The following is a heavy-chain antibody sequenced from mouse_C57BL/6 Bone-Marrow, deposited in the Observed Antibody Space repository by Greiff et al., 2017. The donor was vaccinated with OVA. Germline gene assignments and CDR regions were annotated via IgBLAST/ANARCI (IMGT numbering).Heavy chain of an antibody. Sequence: EVQLQESGAELVRPGASVKLSCTASGFNIKDDYMHWVKQRPEQGLEWIGWIDPENGDTEYASKFQGKATITADTSSNTAYLQLSSLTSEDTAVYYCTTGHYEYDEGFAYWGQGTLVTVSA. CDR2: IDPENGDT. CDR1: GFNIKDDY. J-gene: IGHJ3*01. D-gene: IGHD2-4*01. CDR3: TTGHYEYDEGFAY. V-gene: IGHV14-4*01.